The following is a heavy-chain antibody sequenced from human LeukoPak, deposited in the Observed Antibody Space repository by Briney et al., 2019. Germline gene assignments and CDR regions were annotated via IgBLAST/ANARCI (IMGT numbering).Heavy chain of an antibody. J-gene: IGHJ5*02. D-gene: IGHD2-2*02. Sequence: PGGSLRLSCAASGFIFSSYAMSWVRQAPGKGLEWVSAISGDGSSTYCADPVKGRFTIFRDNSKTTLYLQMNSLRVEDTAVYYCAKGGYCSSSSCYTSWFDPWGQGTLVTVSS. CDR3: AKGGYCSSSSCYTSWFDP. V-gene: IGHV3-23*01. CDR1: GFIFSSYA. CDR2: ISGDGSST.